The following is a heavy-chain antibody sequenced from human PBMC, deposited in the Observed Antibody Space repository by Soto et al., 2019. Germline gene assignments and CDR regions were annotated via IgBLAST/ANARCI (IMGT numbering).Heavy chain of an antibody. Sequence: QVQLQESGPGLVKPSQTLSLSCTVSGDSISSPHYYWTWVRQPPGKGLEWVGYIYYTGNNLYNPAHQSRIAITVVKTRCQITLNLASVTAADTDVYCCARETKHKYDAYTWKGRFDSCCLGTLVSVTS. D-gene: IGHD3-16*01. CDR2: IYYTGNN. V-gene: IGHV4-30-4*01. CDR3: ARETKHKYDAYTWKGRFDS. CDR1: GDSISSPHYY. J-gene: IGHJ4*02.